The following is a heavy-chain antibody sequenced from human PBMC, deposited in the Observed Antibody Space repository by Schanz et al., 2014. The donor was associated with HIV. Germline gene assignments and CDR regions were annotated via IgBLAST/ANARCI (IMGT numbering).Heavy chain of an antibody. D-gene: IGHD6-6*01. Sequence: QVQLVQSGAEVKKPGSSVKVSCKASGGIFSYHAINWVRQAPGQGLEWMGGIIPIFATPNYAQKFQGRVPITADESTSTAYMELSSLRSDDTAMYYCARGLKDSSSSEAFHIWGQGLLVTVSS. J-gene: IGHJ1*01. CDR3: ARGLKDSSSSEAFHI. V-gene: IGHV1-69*01. CDR2: IIPIFATP. CDR1: GGIFSYHA.